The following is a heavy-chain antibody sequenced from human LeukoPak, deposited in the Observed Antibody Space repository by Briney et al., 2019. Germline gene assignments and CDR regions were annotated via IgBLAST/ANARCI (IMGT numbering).Heavy chain of an antibody. V-gene: IGHV1-18*01. J-gene: IGHJ4*02. CDR3: ARGGGLYCSSTSCYGYYFDY. CDR2: ISAYNGNT. Sequence: GASVRVSCKASGYTFTSYGISWVRQAPGQGLEWMGWISAYNGNTNYAQKLQGRVTMTTDTSTSTAYMELRSLRSDDTAVYYCARGGGLYCSSTSCYGYYFDYWGQGTLVTVSS. CDR1: GYTFTSYG. D-gene: IGHD2-2*01.